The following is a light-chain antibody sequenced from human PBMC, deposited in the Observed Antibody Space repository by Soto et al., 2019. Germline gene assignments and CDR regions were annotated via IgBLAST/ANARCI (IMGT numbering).Light chain of an antibody. CDR1: QSVSIN. Sequence: EIVMTQSPATLSVSPGERATFSCRASQSVSINLAWYQQKPGQAPRLLIYGSSTRATGIPARFSGSGSGTEFTLTISSLQSEDFAVYYCQQYNNWPPWTFGQGTKVEIK. CDR3: QQYNNWPPWT. CDR2: GSS. J-gene: IGKJ1*01. V-gene: IGKV3-15*01.